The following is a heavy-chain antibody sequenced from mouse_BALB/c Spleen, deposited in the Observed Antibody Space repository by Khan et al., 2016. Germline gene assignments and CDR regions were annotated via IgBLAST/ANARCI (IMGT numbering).Heavy chain of an antibody. CDR3: ARSRRYDGYFDY. D-gene: IGHD2-14*01. V-gene: IGHV3-2*02. J-gene: IGHJ2*01. CDR2: ISYSGNT. CDR1: GYSITSDYA. Sequence: EVKLEESGPGLVKPSQSLSLTCTVTGYSITSDYAWNWIRQFPGNKLEWMGYISYSGNTTYNPSLKSRISNHRDTSKNQVFLQLNSLTTEDTATYYCARSRRYDGYFDYWGQGTTLTVSS.